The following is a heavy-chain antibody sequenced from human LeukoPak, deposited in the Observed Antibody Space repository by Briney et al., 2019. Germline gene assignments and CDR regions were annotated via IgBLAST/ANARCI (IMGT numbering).Heavy chain of an antibody. CDR2: ISGSGGST. CDR3: AKRPRGNYLDPFDY. V-gene: IGHV3-23*01. Sequence: SGGSLRLSCAASGFTFSSIAMSWVRQAPDKGLEWVSTISGSGGSTYYADSVKGRFTISRDNSKNRLYLQMNSLRAEDTAVYYCAKRPRGNYLDPFDYWGQGTLVTVSS. D-gene: IGHD3-10*01. CDR1: GFTFSSIA. J-gene: IGHJ4*02.